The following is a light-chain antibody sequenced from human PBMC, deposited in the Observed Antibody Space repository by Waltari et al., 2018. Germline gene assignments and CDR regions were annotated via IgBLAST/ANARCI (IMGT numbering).Light chain of an antibody. CDR3: AAWDDSLNGPV. V-gene: IGLV1-44*01. CDR1: SSTIGRHT. CDR2: SNN. J-gene: IGLJ3*02. Sequence: QSVLTQPPSASGTPGQRVTISCSGSSSTIGRHTVNWYQQIPGTAPKLLIYSNNQRPSGVPDRFSGSKSGTSASLAISGLQSEDEADYYCAAWDDSLNGPVFGGGTKLTVL.